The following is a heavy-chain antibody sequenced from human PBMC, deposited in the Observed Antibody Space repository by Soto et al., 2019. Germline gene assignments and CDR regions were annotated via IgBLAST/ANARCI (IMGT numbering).Heavy chain of an antibody. CDR2: IWYDGSKK. CDR3: ARDASYYSLWSGYYPSRNGMDV. V-gene: IGHV3-33*01. J-gene: IGHJ6*02. D-gene: IGHD3-3*01. CDR1: GSTFSSFG. Sequence: GGSLRLSCAASGSTFSSFGMHWVRQAPGKGLEWVSLIWYDGSKKSYGDSVKGRFTISRDNSRNTVYLQMNSLRADDTAVYYCARDASYYSLWSGYYPSRNGMDVWGQGTTVTAP.